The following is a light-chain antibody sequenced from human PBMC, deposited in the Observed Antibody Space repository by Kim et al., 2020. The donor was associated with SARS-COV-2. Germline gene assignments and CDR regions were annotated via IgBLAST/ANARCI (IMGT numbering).Light chain of an antibody. Sequence: GQSITISCTGTGSDVGGYNYVSWYQQHPGKAPKLMIYDVSKRPSGVSNRFSGSKSGNTASLTISGLQAEDEADYYCSSYTSSSPYVFGTGTKVTVL. V-gene: IGLV2-14*04. J-gene: IGLJ1*01. CDR2: DVS. CDR1: GSDVGGYNY. CDR3: SSYTSSSPYV.